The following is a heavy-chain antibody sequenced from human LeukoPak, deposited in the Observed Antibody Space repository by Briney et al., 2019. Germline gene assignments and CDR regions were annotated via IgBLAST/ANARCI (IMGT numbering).Heavy chain of an antibody. D-gene: IGHD4-17*01. CDR2: IWYDGSNK. V-gene: IGHV3-33*06. CDR3: AKDRVTTRGFFDY. CDR1: GFTFSSYG. Sequence: PGRSLRLSCAASGFTFSSYGMHWVRQAPGKGLEWVAVIWYDGSNKYYADSVKGRFTNSRDNSKNTLYLQMNSLRAEDTAVYYCAKDRVTTRGFFDYWGQGTLVTVSS. J-gene: IGHJ4*02.